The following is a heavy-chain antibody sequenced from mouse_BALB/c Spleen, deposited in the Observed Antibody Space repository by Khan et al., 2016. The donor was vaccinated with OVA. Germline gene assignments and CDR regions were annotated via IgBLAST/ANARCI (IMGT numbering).Heavy chain of an antibody. D-gene: IGHD3-1*01. J-gene: IGHJ2*01. V-gene: IGHV1-4*01. CDR1: GYTFTSYT. Sequence: LQQSGAELVKPGASVKMSCKASGYTFTSYTIHWVKQRPGQGLEWIGYINPSSGYTKYNQKFKDKATLTADKSSSTAYMQLSSLTSEDSAVYYCARKSTRASYWGQGTTLTVSS. CDR2: INPSSGYT. CDR3: ARKSTRASY.